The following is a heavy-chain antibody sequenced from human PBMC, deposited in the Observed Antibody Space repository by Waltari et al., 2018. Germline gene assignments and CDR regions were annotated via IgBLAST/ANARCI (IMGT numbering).Heavy chain of an antibody. CDR1: GFTFSSYG. V-gene: IGHV3-30*18. Sequence: QVQLVESGGGVVQPGRSLRLSCAASGFTFSSYGMHWVRQAPGKGLEWVAVIWYDGSNKYDADSVKGRFTISRDNSKNTLYLQMNSLRAEDTAMYYCAKIAVADDAFDIWGQGTMVTVSS. CDR3: AKIAVADDAFDI. D-gene: IGHD6-19*01. J-gene: IGHJ3*02. CDR2: IWYDGSNK.